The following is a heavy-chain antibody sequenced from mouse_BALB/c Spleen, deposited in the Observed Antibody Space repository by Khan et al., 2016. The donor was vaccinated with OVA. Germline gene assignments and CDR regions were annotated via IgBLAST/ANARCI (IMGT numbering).Heavy chain of an antibody. J-gene: IGHJ2*01. CDR3: ARLEDI. Sequence: QMQLEESGPGLVAPSQSLSITCTVSGFSLTSYGVHWVRQPPGKGLEWLGVIWAGGSTNYNSALMSRLNISKDNSKSQIFLKMNSLQTDETAMYYCARLEDIWGQGTTLTVSS. V-gene: IGHV2-9*02. D-gene: IGHD1-3*01. CDR2: IWAGGST. CDR1: GFSLTSYG.